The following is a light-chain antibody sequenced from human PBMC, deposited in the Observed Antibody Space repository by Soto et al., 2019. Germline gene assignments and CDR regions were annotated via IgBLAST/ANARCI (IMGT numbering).Light chain of an antibody. V-gene: IGLV2-23*01. Sequence: QSALTQPASVSGSSGRSITISCTGTSSDVGSYNLVSWYQQHPGKAPKLMIYEGSKRPSGVSNRFSGSKSGNTASLTISGLQAEDEAYYYCCSYAGSSTPVVFGGGTKLTV. CDR3: CSYAGSSTPVV. CDR1: SSDVGSYNL. CDR2: EGS. J-gene: IGLJ2*01.